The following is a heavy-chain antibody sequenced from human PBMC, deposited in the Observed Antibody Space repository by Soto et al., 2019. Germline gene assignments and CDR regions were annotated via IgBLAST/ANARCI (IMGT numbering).Heavy chain of an antibody. CDR3: ARQGSAYYDSSGPLEY. V-gene: IGHV5-51*01. CDR1: GYSFTSYW. D-gene: IGHD3-22*01. CDR2: IYPGDSDT. J-gene: IGHJ4*02. Sequence: GESLKISFKGSGYSFTSYWICWVRQMPVKGLAWMGIIYPGDSDTRYSPSFQGQVTVSADKSISTAYLQWSSLKASDTAMYYCARQGSAYYDSSGPLEYWGQRTLVAVCS.